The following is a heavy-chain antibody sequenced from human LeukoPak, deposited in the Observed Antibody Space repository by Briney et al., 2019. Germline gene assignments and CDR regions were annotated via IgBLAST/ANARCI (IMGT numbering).Heavy chain of an antibody. J-gene: IGHJ3*02. CDR2: INSDGSST. CDR3: ARESGYDLDAFDI. Sequence: GGSLRLSCAASGFTFSSYWMHWVRQAPGKGLVWVSRINSDGSSTSYADSVKGRFTISRDNAQNTLYLQMNSLRAEDTAVYYCARESGYDLDAFDIWGQGTMVTVSS. V-gene: IGHV3-74*01. D-gene: IGHD5-12*01. CDR1: GFTFSSYW.